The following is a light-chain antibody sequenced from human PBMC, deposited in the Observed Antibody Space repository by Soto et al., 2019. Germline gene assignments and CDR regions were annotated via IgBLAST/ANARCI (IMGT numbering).Light chain of an antibody. CDR1: QNLHSF. J-gene: IGKJ4*01. CDR3: HQRSKWPLT. V-gene: IGKV3-11*01. Sequence: EIVLTQAPATLSGSPGERVTLSCRASQNLHSFLNWYQQRPGQAPRLLIYDASNRATDIPARFSGSGSGTDFTLTISSLDPEDSAVYYCHQRSKWPLTFGGGTKVDI. CDR2: DAS.